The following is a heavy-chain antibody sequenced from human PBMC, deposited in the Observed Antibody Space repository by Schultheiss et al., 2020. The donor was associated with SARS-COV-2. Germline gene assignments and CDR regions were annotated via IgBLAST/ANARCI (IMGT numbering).Heavy chain of an antibody. J-gene: IGHJ5*02. V-gene: IGHV3-23*01. CDR1: GFTFSSYA. CDR2: ISGSGGST. D-gene: IGHD2-15*01. CDR3: ANGGYCSGGSCRTIS. Sequence: GESLKISCAASGFTFSSYAMSWVRQAPGKGLEWVSAISGSGGSTYYADSVKGRFTISRDNSKNTLYLQMNSLRAEDTAVYYCANGGYCSGGSCRTISWGQGTLVTVSS.